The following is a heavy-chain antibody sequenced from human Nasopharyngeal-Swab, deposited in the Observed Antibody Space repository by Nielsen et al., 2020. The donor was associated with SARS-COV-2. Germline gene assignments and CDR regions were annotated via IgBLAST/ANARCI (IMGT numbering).Heavy chain of an antibody. D-gene: IGHD3-10*01. CDR1: GYKFTSYY. J-gene: IGHJ4*02. Sequence: ASVKVSCKASGYKFTSYYIHWVRQAPGQGLEWMGVINPSIYSTTYAQKFQGRVPMTRDTSTSTVYMEVSSLTSEDTAMYFCARDFYGSGTYYFDYWGQGTLVTVSS. V-gene: IGHV1-46*01. CDR3: ARDFYGSGTYYFDY. CDR2: INPSIYST.